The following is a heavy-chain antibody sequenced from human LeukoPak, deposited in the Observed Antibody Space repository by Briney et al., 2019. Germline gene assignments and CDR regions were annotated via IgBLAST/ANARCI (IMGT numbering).Heavy chain of an antibody. CDR1: GLTFRTYV. J-gene: IGHJ4*02. CDR2: IGSSGSFM. CDR3: AREDYSSGNPTIDN. V-gene: IGHV3-21*01. D-gene: IGHD3-10*01. Sequence: GGSLRLSCAASGLTFRTYVMKWVRQAPGKGLEWVSTIGSSGSFMYYADSVRGRFTISRDNAKNSLYLQMNSLRAEDAAVYYCAREDYSSGNPTIDNWGQGTLVTVSS.